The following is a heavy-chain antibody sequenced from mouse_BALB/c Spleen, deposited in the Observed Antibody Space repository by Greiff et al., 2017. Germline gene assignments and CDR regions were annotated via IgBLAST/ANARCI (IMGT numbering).Heavy chain of an antibody. CDR1: GFAFSSYD. J-gene: IGHJ2*01. CDR2: ISSGGGST. CDR3: ARHGGNSYYFDY. Sequence: EVKLVESGGGLVKPGGSLKLSCAASGFAFSSYDMSWVRQTPEKRLEWVAYISSGGGSTYYPDTVKGRFTISRDNAKNTLYLQMSSLKSEDTAMYYCARHGGNSYYFDYWGQGTTLTVSS. V-gene: IGHV5-12-1*01. D-gene: IGHD2-1*01.